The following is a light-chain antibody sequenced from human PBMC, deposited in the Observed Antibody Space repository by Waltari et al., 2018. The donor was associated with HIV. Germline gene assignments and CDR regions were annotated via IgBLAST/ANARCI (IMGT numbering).Light chain of an antibody. Sequence: QSALTQSASVSGSPGQSITISCTGTSTNIGSYNLVSWYQQHPGKAPKVIIYEVNKRPAVVSDRLAGSTSGRMASLTISGLQAEDEADYYCCSDSGISNVVFGGGTKLTVL. J-gene: IGLJ2*01. CDR3: CSDSGISNVV. CDR1: STNIGSYNL. CDR2: EVN. V-gene: IGLV2-23*02.